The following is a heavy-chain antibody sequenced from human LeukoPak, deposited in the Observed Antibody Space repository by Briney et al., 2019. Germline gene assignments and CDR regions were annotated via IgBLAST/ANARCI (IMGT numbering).Heavy chain of an antibody. CDR2: ISSSSSTI. CDR3: ARRGYSYAPGAFDI. CDR1: GFTFSSYS. J-gene: IGHJ3*02. D-gene: IGHD5-18*01. Sequence: PGGSLRLSCAASGFTFSSYSMNWVRQAPGKGLEWVSYISSSSSTIYYADSVKGRFTISRDNAKNLLYLQMNSLRDEDTAVYYCARRGYSYAPGAFDIWGQGTMVTVSS. V-gene: IGHV3-48*02.